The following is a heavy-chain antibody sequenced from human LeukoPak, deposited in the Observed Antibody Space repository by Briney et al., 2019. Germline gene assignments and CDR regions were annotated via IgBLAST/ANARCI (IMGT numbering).Heavy chain of an antibody. Sequence: PGGSLRLSCAASGFTFSNYWMTWVRQAPGKGLEWVANIKETGSEKNYADSVRGRFTISRDNAKNSLYLQMDSLRADDTAVYYCAREIVPFAPGGDYWGQGTLVTVSS. CDR2: IKETGSEK. CDR3: AREIVPFAPGGDY. J-gene: IGHJ4*02. D-gene: IGHD2-21*01. V-gene: IGHV3-7*01. CDR1: GFTFSNYW.